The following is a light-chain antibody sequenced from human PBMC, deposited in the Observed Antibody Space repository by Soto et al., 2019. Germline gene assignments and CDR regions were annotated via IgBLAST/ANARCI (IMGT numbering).Light chain of an antibody. CDR3: ASGDDSLNGVV. CDR1: SSNIGSST. CDR2: GKN. J-gene: IGLJ2*01. V-gene: IGLV1-44*01. Sequence: QSVLTQPPSASGTPGQRVTISCSGSSSNIGSSTVSWYQQLPGTAPKLLMYGKNQRPSGVPDRFSGSKSGTSASLAISGLQSEDEADYYCASGDDSLNGVVFGGGTKVTVL.